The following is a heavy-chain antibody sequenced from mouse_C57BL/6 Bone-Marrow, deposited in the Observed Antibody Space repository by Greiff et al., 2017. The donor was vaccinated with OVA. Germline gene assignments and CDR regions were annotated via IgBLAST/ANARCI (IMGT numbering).Heavy chain of an antibody. J-gene: IGHJ4*01. Sequence: EVHLVESGGGLVQPKGSLKLSCAASGFSFNTYAMNWVRQAPGKGLEWVARIRSKSNNYATYYADSVKDRFTISRDDSESMLYLQMNNLKTEDTAMYYCVRRGDGYFYAMDYWGQGTSVTVSS. CDR3: VRRGDGYFYAMDY. V-gene: IGHV10-1*01. CDR1: GFSFNTYA. CDR2: IRSKSNNYAT. D-gene: IGHD2-3*01.